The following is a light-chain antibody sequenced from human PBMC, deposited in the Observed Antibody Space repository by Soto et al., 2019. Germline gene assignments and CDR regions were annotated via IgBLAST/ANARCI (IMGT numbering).Light chain of an antibody. Sequence: EIVMTQSPATLSVSPGDRATLSCRASQRVGSNLAWYQQKAGQAPRLLIYDVSTRATGVPVGFGGSGSGTEFTLTISSLQSEDFAVYYCQQYNNWPPWITFGQGTRLEIK. J-gene: IGKJ5*01. V-gene: IGKV3-15*01. CDR1: QRVGSN. CDR2: DVS. CDR3: QQYNNWPPWIT.